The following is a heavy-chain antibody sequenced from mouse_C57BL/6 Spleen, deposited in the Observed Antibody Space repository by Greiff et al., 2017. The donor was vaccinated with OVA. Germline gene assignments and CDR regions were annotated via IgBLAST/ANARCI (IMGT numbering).Heavy chain of an antibody. CDR1: GYTFTEYT. D-gene: IGHD4-1*01. J-gene: IGHJ3*01. CDR2: FYPGSGSI. Sequence: VHLVESGAELVKPGASVKLSCKASGYTFTEYTIHWVKQRSGQGLEWIGWFYPGSGSIKYNEKFKDKATLTADKSSSTVYMELSRLTSEDSAVYFCARHEGELGRIDWFAYWGQGTLVTVSA. V-gene: IGHV1-62-2*01. CDR3: ARHEGELGRIDWFAY.